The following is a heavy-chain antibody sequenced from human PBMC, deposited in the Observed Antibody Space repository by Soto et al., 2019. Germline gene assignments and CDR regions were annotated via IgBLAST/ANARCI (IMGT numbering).Heavy chain of an antibody. V-gene: IGHV3-23*01. CDR2: ISPNGQGI. D-gene: IGHD6-13*01. CDR3: ERDGVYSSKSPSNWFDP. Sequence: GGSLRLSCGVSGFTVTSNGVSWVRQAPGKGLEWVSAISPNGQGIWYADSVKGRFTISRDISRNTVFLQMDSLRAEDTAVYYCERDGVYSSKSPSNWFDPWGQGTLVTVSS. CDR1: GFTVTSNG. J-gene: IGHJ5*02.